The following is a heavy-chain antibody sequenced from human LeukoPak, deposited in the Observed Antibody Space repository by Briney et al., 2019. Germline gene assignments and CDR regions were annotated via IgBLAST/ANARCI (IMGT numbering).Heavy chain of an antibody. CDR3: ASGYNYDSTDAFDI. D-gene: IGHD3-22*01. Sequence: GGSLRLSCAASGFTFSSYSMNWVRQAPGKGLEWVSAISGSGGSTYYADSVKGRFTISRDNSKNTLYLQMNSLRAEDTAVYYCASGYNYDSTDAFDIWGQGTMVTVSS. J-gene: IGHJ3*02. CDR1: GFTFSSYS. CDR2: ISGSGGST. V-gene: IGHV3-23*01.